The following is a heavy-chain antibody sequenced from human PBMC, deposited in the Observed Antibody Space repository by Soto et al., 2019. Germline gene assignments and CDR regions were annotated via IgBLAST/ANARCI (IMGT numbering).Heavy chain of an antibody. CDR2: INPNSGNI. Sequence: AASVKVSCKASGYTFTTYDINCVRQATGHGLEWMGWINPNSGNIGYAQRFQGRVTMTRDTAIRTAYMEVSSLRSDDTAMYYCARGRASGSYYLLDYWGQGTLVTV. CDR3: ARGRASGSYYLLDY. CDR1: GYTFTTYD. J-gene: IGHJ4*02. V-gene: IGHV1-8*01. D-gene: IGHD3-10*01.